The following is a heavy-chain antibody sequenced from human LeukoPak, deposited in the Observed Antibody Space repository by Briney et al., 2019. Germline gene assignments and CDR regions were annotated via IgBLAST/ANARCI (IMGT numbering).Heavy chain of an antibody. Sequence: ASVKVSCKASGYTFTGYYMHWVRQAPGQGLEWMGWINPNGGGTNYAQKFQGRVTMTRDTSISTAYMELSRLRSDDTAVYYCAREGIAVAGFDYWGQGTLVTVSS. V-gene: IGHV1-2*02. CDR3: AREGIAVAGFDY. J-gene: IGHJ4*02. CDR2: INPNGGGT. CDR1: GYTFTGYY. D-gene: IGHD6-19*01.